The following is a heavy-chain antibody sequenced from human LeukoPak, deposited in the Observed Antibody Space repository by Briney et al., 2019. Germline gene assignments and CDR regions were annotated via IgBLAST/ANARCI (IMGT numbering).Heavy chain of an antibody. D-gene: IGHD2-15*01. CDR3: ASWVLSGYFDY. CDR2: IYTSGST. Sequence: SQTLSLTCTVSGGSISSGSYYWSWIRQPAGKGLEWIGRIYTSGSTNYNPSLKSRVTISVDTSKNQCSLKLSSVTAADTAVYYCASWVLSGYFDYWGQGTLVTVSS. CDR1: GGSISSGSYY. V-gene: IGHV4-61*02. J-gene: IGHJ4*02.